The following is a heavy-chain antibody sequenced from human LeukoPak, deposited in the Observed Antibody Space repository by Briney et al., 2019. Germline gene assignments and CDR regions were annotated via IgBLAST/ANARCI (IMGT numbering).Heavy chain of an antibody. Sequence: SVNVSSTVSGYTLTELSMRCVRHAPEKGLERMGGFDPEDGETIYTQKFQGRVTMTEETSTDTAYMELSSLRSEDTAVYYCATGNSSSWYGDYFDYWGQGTLVTVSS. CDR1: GYTLTELS. D-gene: IGHD6-13*01. CDR3: ATGNSSSWYGDYFDY. J-gene: IGHJ4*02. V-gene: IGHV1-24*01. CDR2: FDPEDGET.